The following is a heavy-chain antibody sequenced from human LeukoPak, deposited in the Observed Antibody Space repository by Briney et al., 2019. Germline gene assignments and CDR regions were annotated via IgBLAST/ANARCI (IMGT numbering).Heavy chain of an antibody. CDR1: GFTFSSYG. V-gene: IGHV3-33*01. CDR3: ARECRSSTSCYYNY. Sequence: GGSLRLSCAASGFTFSSYGMHWVRQAPGKGLERVAVIWYDGSNKYYADSVKGRFTISRDNSKNTLYLQMNSLRAEDTAVYYCARECRSSTSCYYNYWGQGTLVTVSS. D-gene: IGHD2-2*01. CDR2: IWYDGSNK. J-gene: IGHJ4*02.